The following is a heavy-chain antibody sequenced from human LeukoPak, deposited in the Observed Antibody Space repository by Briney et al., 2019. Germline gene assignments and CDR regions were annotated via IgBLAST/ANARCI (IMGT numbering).Heavy chain of an antibody. D-gene: IGHD3-16*02. CDR2: INHSGST. J-gene: IGHJ4*02. CDR1: GGSFSGYY. Sequence: TSETLSLTCAVYGGSFSGYYWSWIRQPPGKGLEWIGEINHSGSTNYNPSLKSRVTISVDTSKNQFSLKLSSVTAADTAVYYCARRDDYVWGSYRKYFDYWGQGTLVTVSS. CDR3: ARRDDYVWGSYRKYFDY. V-gene: IGHV4-34*01.